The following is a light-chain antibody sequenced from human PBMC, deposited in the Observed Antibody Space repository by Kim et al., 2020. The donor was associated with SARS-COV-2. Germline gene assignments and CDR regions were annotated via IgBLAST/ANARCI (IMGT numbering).Light chain of an antibody. Sequence: SYELTQPPSVSVSPGQTATITCFGDKLGDKYVYWYQQKPGQSPVLVIYQDFKRPSGIPERFSGSNSGNTATLTITGTQAMDEADYYCQAWRSGTALYVFGTGTKVTVL. CDR1: KLGDKY. J-gene: IGLJ1*01. V-gene: IGLV3-1*01. CDR3: QAWRSGTALYV. CDR2: QDF.